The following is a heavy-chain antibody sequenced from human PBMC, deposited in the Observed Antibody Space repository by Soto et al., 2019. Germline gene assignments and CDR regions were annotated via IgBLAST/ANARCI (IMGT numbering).Heavy chain of an antibody. V-gene: IGHV3-23*01. D-gene: IGHD3-22*01. CDR1: GFTFSSYA. CDR2: ISGSGGST. Sequence: GGSLRLSCAASGFTFSSYAMSWVRRAPGKGLEWVSAISGSGGSTYYADSVKGWFTISRDNSKNTLYLQMNSLRAEDTAVYYCTKDRSYYDTGGYSDYWGQGTLVTVSS. J-gene: IGHJ4*02. CDR3: TKDRSYYDTGGYSDY.